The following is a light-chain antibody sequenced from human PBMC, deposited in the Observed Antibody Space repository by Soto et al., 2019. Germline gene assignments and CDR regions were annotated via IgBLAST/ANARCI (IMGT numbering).Light chain of an antibody. V-gene: IGKV3D-20*02. CDR3: QQRQYWPPIT. Sequence: EIVLTQSPGTLSLSPGERATLSCRASQSVSSTYLAWYQHRPGQAPRLLIYGASSRATGIPDRFSGSGSGTDFTLIISRLEPEDFAVYYCQQRQYWPPITFGQGTRLEIK. CDR2: GAS. CDR1: QSVSSTY. J-gene: IGKJ5*01.